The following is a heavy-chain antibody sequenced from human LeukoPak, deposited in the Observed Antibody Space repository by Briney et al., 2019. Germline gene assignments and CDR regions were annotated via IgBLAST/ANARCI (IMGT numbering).Heavy chain of an antibody. CDR1: GFTFDDYT. CDR3: ARGNSIAVAAFFDY. CDR2: ISWDGDNT. J-gene: IGHJ4*02. D-gene: IGHD6-19*01. V-gene: IGHV3-43*01. Sequence: PGGSLRLSCAASGFTFDDYTMSWVRQAPGKGLEWVALISWDGDNTYYADSVKGRFTISRDNNKNSLYLQMNSLRTEDTALYYCARGNSIAVAAFFDYWGQGTLVTVSS.